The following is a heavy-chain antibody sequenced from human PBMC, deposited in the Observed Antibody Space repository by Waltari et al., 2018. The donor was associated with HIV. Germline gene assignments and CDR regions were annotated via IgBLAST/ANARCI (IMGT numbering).Heavy chain of an antibody. D-gene: IGHD3-22*01. CDR3: AHISTPGMIILD. Sequence: QITLKESGPMLVKPTETLTLTCTFSGFSLSTSGVGVGWIRQPPGKALEWLAVIYWNDEQAYNSSLRSRLTLTKDTSKNQVVLTMSNMDPVDTSTYYCAHISTPGMIILDWGQGTLVTVSS. CDR2: IYWNDEQ. V-gene: IGHV2-5*01. J-gene: IGHJ4*02. CDR1: GFSLSTSGVG.